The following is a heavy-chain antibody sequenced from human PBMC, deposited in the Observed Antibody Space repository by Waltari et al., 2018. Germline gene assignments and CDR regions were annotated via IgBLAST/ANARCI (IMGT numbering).Heavy chain of an antibody. D-gene: IGHD3-10*02. V-gene: IGHV3-49*04. CDR2: IRSKAYGGTT. Sequence: EVQLVESGGGLVQPGRSLRLSCTASGFTFGDYAMSWVRQAPGKGLEWVGFIRSKAYGGTTEYAASVKGRFTISRDDSKSIAYLQMNSLKTEDTAVYYCTRGMFVTGHTFDYWGQGTLVTVSS. J-gene: IGHJ4*02. CDR3: TRGMFVTGHTFDY. CDR1: GFTFGDYA.